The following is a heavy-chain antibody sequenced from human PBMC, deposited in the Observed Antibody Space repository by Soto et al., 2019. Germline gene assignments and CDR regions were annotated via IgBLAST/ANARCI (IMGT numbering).Heavy chain of an antibody. CDR2: ISGSGGST. D-gene: IGHD3-3*01. CDR1: GFTFSSYA. V-gene: IGHV3-23*01. Sequence: QTGGSLRLSCAASGFTFSSYAMSWVRQAPGKGLEWVSAISGSGGSTYYADSVKGRFTISRDNSKNTLYLQMNSLRAEDTAVYYCAKTGFLEWSNYYYYGMDVWGQGTTVTVSS. CDR3: AKTGFLEWSNYYYYGMDV. J-gene: IGHJ6*02.